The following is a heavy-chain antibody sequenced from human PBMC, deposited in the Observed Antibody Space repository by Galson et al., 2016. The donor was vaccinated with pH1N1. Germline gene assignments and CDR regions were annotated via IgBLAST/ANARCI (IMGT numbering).Heavy chain of an antibody. CDR2: IYYNGHT. CDR3: ARSGSRYGSDAFDM. Sequence: ETLSLTCSVSGVSIGGYYWGWIRQSPGKDLDYVGYIYYNGHTNYSPSLKSRVTMSLDMSKNQFSLKLTSVTAADTAVYFCARSGSRYGSDAFDMWGQGTTVTVSS. CDR1: GVSIGGYY. V-gene: IGHV4-59*01. J-gene: IGHJ3*02. D-gene: IGHD5-18*01.